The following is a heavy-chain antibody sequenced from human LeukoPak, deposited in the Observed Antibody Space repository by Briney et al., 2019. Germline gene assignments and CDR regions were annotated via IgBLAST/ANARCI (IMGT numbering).Heavy chain of an antibody. CDR3: AKAFREFGTSSSYSSFDT. CDR1: GFTFSSYG. Sequence: TGGSLRLSCAASGFTFSSYGMHWVRQAPGKGLEWVAVIWYDGSNKYYADSVKGRFTISRDDSQNILYLQMNGLRAEDTAVYFCAKAFREFGTSSSYSSFDTWGQGTMVTVSS. V-gene: IGHV3-33*06. CDR2: IWYDGSNK. D-gene: IGHD5-18*01. J-gene: IGHJ3*02.